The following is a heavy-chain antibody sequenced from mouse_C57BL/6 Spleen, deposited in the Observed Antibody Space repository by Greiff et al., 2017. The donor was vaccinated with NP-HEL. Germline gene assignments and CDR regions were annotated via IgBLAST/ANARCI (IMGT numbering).Heavy chain of an antibody. CDR3: ARENYGSSYDY. J-gene: IGHJ2*01. CDR2: IYPGDGDT. D-gene: IGHD1-1*01. CDR1: GYAFSSSW. Sequence: QVQLKQSGPELVKPGASVKISCKASGYAFSSSWMNWVKQRPGKGLEWIGRIYPGDGDTNYNGKFKGKATLTADKSSSTAYMQLSSLTSEDSAVXFCARENYGSSYDYWGQGTTLTVSS. V-gene: IGHV1-82*01.